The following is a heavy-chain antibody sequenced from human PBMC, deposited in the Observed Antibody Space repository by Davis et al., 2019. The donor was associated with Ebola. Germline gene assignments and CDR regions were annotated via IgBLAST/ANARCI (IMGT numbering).Heavy chain of an antibody. Sequence: GESLKISCAASEFIFSNYAMNWVRQAPGKGLEWVSGISGYGDNTYYADSVEGRFTISRDNSKNTLHLQMDSLRAEDTAVYYCARDPDGGSYHPGLFDYWGQGRLVTVSS. CDR1: EFIFSNYA. V-gene: IGHV3-23*01. D-gene: IGHD1-26*01. CDR3: ARDPDGGSYHPGLFDY. CDR2: ISGYGDNT. J-gene: IGHJ4*02.